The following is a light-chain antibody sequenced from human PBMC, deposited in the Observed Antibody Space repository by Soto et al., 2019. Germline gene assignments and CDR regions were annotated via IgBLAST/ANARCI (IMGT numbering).Light chain of an antibody. CDR1: SSDVGGYDF. J-gene: IGLJ2*01. Sequence: QSALTQPRSVSGSPGQSVTISCTGTSSDVGGYDFVSWYQQHPGKAPKLMIYDVSSRPSGVPDLFSGSKSGNTASLTVSGLQAEDEADYYCSSYAGTYYYVAFGGGTKLTVL. CDR3: SSYAGTYYYVA. CDR2: DVS. V-gene: IGLV2-11*01.